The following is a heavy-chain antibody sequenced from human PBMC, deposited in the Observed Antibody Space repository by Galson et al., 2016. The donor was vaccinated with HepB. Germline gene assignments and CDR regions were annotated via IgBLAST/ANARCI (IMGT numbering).Heavy chain of an antibody. Sequence: LSLTCTVSGGSISSSSYYWGWIRQPPGKGLEWIGYIFYTGSPYYNPSLKGRVTISVDTSKNQFSLKLNSVTAADTAVYYCARPILSRRYAFDIWGQGTMVIVSS. CDR2: IFYTGSP. CDR3: ARPILSRRYAFDI. D-gene: IGHD2-15*01. CDR1: GGSISSSSYY. V-gene: IGHV4-39*01. J-gene: IGHJ3*02.